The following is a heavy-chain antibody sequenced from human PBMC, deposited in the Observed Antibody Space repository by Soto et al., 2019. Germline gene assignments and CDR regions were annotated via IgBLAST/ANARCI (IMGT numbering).Heavy chain of an antibody. Sequence: QVQLVQSGAEVKKPGSSVKVSYKASGGTFSSYAISWVRQAPGQGLEWMGGIIPIFGTANYAQKFQGRVTITADEYTSTAYMELSRLRSEDTAGYYCARRGEVGAYYYYYYYGMEVWGQGTTVTVYS. CDR1: GGTFSSYA. CDR2: IIPIFGTA. CDR3: ARRGEVGAYYYYYYYGMEV. J-gene: IGHJ6*02. D-gene: IGHD1-26*01. V-gene: IGHV1-69*01.